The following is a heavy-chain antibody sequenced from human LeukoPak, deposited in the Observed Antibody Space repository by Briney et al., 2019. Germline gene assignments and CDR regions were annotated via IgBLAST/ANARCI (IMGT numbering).Heavy chain of an antibody. CDR1: GGTFSSYA. CDR2: IIPIFGTA. V-gene: IGHV1-69*06. Sequence: SVKVSCKASGGTFSSYAISWVRQAPGQGLEWMGGIIPIFGTANYAQKLQGRVTITADKSTSTAYMELSSLRSEDTAVYYCARGSTVTTYYYFDYWGQGTLVTVSS. D-gene: IGHD4-17*01. J-gene: IGHJ4*02. CDR3: ARGSTVTTYYYFDY.